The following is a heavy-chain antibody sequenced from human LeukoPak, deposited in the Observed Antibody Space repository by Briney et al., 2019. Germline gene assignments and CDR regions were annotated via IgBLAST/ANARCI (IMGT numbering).Heavy chain of an antibody. J-gene: IGHJ2*01. CDR3: ARPVTVTTSFWYFDL. V-gene: IGHV4-39*01. CDR2: IFYSGST. D-gene: IGHD4-17*01. Sequence: SETLSLTCTISGGSISSSSYYWGWIRQPPGKGLEWIGSIFYSGSTYYNPSLKSRVTISVDTSKNQFSLNLTSVTAADTAVYYCARPVTVTTSFWYFDLWGRGTQVTVSS. CDR1: GGSISSSSYY.